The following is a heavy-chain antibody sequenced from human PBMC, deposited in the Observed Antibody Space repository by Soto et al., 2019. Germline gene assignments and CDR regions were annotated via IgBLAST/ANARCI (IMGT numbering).Heavy chain of an antibody. CDR3: ASSTGYSYAIFPYYYYGMDV. CDR2: ISGSGGST. Sequence: GGSLRLSCAASGFTFSSYAMSWVRQAPGKGLEWVSAISGSGGSTYYADSVKGRFTISRDNSKNTLYLQMNSLRAEDTAVYYCASSTGYSYAIFPYYYYGMDVWGQGTTVTVSS. J-gene: IGHJ6*02. CDR1: GFTFSSYA. D-gene: IGHD5-18*01. V-gene: IGHV3-23*01.